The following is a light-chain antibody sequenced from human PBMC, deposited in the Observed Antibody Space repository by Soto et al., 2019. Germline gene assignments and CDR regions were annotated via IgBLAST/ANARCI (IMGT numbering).Light chain of an antibody. J-gene: IGKJ1*01. Sequence: DLQMTQSPSTLSASVGDRVTITCRASQSINSWVAWFQQKPGKAPKVLIYDASTLESGVPSRFSGSGSGTEFTLTIDSLQPDDVATYYCQRYNAFSQTFGQGTKVEI. CDR3: QRYNAFSQT. V-gene: IGKV1-5*01. CDR1: QSINSW. CDR2: DAS.